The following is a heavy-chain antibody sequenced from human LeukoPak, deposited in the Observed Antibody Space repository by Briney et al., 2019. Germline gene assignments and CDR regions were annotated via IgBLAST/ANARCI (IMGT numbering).Heavy chain of an antibody. V-gene: IGHV4-61*09. Sequence: PSQTLSLTCTVSGGSISSTGYYWTWIRQPAGKGLVWIGHIDNSGSTNCNPSLKSRVTISVDTSKNQFSLNLTSVTAADTAVYYCARDCEFCDLLFYMNVWGKGTTVTVSS. CDR3: ARDCEFCDLLFYMNV. CDR2: IDNSGST. J-gene: IGHJ6*03. D-gene: IGHD3-16*01. CDR1: GGSISSTGYY.